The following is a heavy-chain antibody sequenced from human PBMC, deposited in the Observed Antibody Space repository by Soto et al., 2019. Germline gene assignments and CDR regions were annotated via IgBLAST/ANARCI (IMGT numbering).Heavy chain of an antibody. D-gene: IGHD7-27*01. V-gene: IGHV3-23*01. CDR2: ISGSGTNT. Sequence: GSLRLSCAASGLTFINHAMNWVRQAPGKGLEWVSSISGSGTNTYYADSVKGRFTISRDNFKNTLSLQMNSLRAEDTAVYYCASTKDRAWAFDYWGQGALVTVSS. J-gene: IGHJ4*02. CDR1: GLTFINHA. CDR3: ASTKDRAWAFDY.